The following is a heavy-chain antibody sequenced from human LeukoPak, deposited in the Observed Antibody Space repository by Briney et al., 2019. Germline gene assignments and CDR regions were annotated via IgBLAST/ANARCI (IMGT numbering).Heavy chain of an antibody. CDR2: INIGGTNT. CDR3: ATDGAGFDT. Sequence: GGSLRLSCAASGFTFSDYYMSWIRQAPGKGLEWLSYINIGGTNTHYADSVKGRFTISRDNAKKSQYLEMNNLRAEDTAVYYCATDGAGFDTWGQGVLVTVSS. J-gene: IGHJ5*02. V-gene: IGHV3-11*01. CDR1: GFTFSDYY.